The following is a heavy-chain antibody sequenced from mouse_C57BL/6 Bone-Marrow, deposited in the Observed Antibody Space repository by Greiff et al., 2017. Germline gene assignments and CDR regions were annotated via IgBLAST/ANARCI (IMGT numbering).Heavy chain of an antibody. J-gene: IGHJ2*01. CDR3: ASRRGYFDY. CDR1: GFTFSSYG. CDR2: ISSGGSDT. V-gene: IGHV5-6*01. Sequence: VQLVESGGDLVKPGGSLKLSCAASGFTFSSYGMSWVRQTPDKRLEWVATISSGGSDTYYPDSVKGRFTISRDNAKNTLYLQMSSLKSEDTAMYYCASRRGYFDYWCQGTTLTVSS.